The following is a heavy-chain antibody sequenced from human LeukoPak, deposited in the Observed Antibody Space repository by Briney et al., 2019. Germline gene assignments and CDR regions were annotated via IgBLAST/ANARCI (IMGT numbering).Heavy chain of an antibody. D-gene: IGHD3-16*01. J-gene: IGHJ4*02. CDR3: AKDRGGYYFDY. CDR2: ISYDGSNK. CDR1: GFTFSSYG. Sequence: GGSLRLSCAASGFTFSSYGMHWVRQAPGKGLEGVAVISYDGSNKYYADSVKGRFTISRDNSKNTLYLQMNSLRAEDTAVYYCAKDRGGYYFDYWGQGTLVTVSS. V-gene: IGHV3-30*18.